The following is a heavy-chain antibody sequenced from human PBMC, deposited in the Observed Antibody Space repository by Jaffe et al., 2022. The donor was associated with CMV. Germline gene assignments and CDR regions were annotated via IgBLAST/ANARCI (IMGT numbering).Heavy chain of an antibody. Sequence: QVQLVESGGGVVQPGRSLRLSCAASGFTFSSYGMHWVRQAPGKGLEWVAVISYDGSNKYYADSVKGRFTISRDNSKNTLYLQMNSLRAEDTAVYYCAKDQAYYDSSGYYLVDYWGQGTLVTVSS. V-gene: IGHV3-30*18. J-gene: IGHJ4*02. D-gene: IGHD3-22*01. CDR1: GFTFSSYG. CDR3: AKDQAYYDSSGYYLVDY. CDR2: ISYDGSNK.